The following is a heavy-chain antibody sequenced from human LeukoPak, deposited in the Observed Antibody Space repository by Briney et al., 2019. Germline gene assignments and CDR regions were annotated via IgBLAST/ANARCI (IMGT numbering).Heavy chain of an antibody. CDR2: IGGVGGDT. D-gene: IGHD6-19*01. CDR3: WASVAGTLSYFDY. J-gene: IGHJ4*02. V-gene: IGHV3-23*01. CDR1: GFTSGLTFGNYA. Sequence: TGGSLRLSCGASGFTSGLTFGNYAMSWVRQAPGKGLEWVATIGGVGGDTYYADSVKGRFTISRDNSKNTLYLQMNSLRAEDTAVYYCWASVAGTLSYFDYWGQGTLVTVSS.